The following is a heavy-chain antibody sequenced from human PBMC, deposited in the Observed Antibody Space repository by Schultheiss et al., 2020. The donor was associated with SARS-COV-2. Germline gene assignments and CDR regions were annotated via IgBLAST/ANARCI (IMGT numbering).Heavy chain of an antibody. CDR3: TTDLTYYYDSSGYFY. CDR1: GFTFSSYA. J-gene: IGHJ4*02. CDR2: ISSSGSTI. V-gene: IGHV3-48*03. Sequence: GGSLRLSCAASGFTFSSYAMSWVRQAPGKGLEWVSYISSSGSTIYYADSVKGRFTISRDNAKNSLYLQMNSLRGEDTAVYYCTTDLTYYYDSSGYFYWGQGTLVTVSS. D-gene: IGHD3-22*01.